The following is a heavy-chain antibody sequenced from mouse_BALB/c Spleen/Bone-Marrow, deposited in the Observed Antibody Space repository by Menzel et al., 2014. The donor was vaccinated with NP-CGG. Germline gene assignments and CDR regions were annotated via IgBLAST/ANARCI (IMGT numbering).Heavy chain of an antibody. CDR3: TRGWDGFDY. V-gene: IGHV1-15*01. Sequence: QVQLKESGAELVRPGASVKLSCKALGYKITDYDIHWVKQTPVHGLEWIGAIHPGSGGTAYNQKFKDKATLTADKSSSTVYMELSSLTSEDSAVYYCTRGWDGFDYWGQGTTLTVSS. D-gene: IGHD2-3*01. J-gene: IGHJ2*01. CDR1: GYKITDYD. CDR2: IHPGSGGT.